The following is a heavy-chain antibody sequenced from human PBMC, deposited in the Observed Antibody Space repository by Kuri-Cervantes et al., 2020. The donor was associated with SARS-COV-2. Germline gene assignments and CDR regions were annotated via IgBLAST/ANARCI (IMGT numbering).Heavy chain of an antibody. J-gene: IGHJ6*02. CDR3: ARGMVRGLIQSYYYGMDV. V-gene: IGHV1-2*04. CDR1: GYTFTGYY. Sequence: ASVKVSCKASGYTFTGYYMHWVRQAPGQGLGWMGWINPNSGGTNYAQKFQGWVTMTRDTSISTVYMELSRPRSDDTAVYYCARGMVRGLIQSYYYGMDVWGQGTTVTVSS. CDR2: INPNSGGT. D-gene: IGHD3-10*01.